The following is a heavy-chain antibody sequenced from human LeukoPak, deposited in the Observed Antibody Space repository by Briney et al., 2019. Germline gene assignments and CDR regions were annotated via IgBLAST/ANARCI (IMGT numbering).Heavy chain of an antibody. CDR2: ISSSGSTI. CDR3: ARIDRLYCSSTSCYTGDYYYYMDV. V-gene: IGHV3-48*03. D-gene: IGHD2-2*02. CDR1: GFTFSSYE. Sequence: SGGSLRLSCAASGFTFSSYEMNWVRQAPGKGLEWVSYISSSGSTIYYADSVKGRFTISRDNAKNSLYLQMNSLRAEDTAVYYCARIDRLYCSSTSCYTGDYYYYMDVWGKGTTVTISS. J-gene: IGHJ6*03.